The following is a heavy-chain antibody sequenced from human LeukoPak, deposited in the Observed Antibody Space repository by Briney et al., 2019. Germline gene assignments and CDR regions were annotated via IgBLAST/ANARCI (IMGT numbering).Heavy chain of an antibody. CDR3: ARKGSKSSHFDY. CDR1: GYSISSGYY. CDR2: IYHSGST. Sequence: PSETLSLTCAVSGYSISSGYYWGWIRQPPGKGLEWIGSIYHSGSTYYNPSLKSRVTISVDTSKNQFSLKLSSVTAADTAVYYCARKGSKSSHFDYWGQGTLVTVSS. V-gene: IGHV4-38-2*01. J-gene: IGHJ4*02. D-gene: IGHD3-10*01.